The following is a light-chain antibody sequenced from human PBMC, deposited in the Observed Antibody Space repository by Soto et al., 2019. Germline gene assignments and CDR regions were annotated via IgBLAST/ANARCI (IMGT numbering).Light chain of an antibody. CDR2: VAS. J-gene: IGKJ3*01. CDR1: QGISNY. CDR3: QKYNRAPFA. V-gene: IGKV1-27*01. Sequence: DIQMTQSPSSLSASVGDIVTITCRASQGISNYLAWYQQKPGKVPKLLIYVASTLQSGVPSRFSGSGSGTDVTLTISSLQPEDVATYYCQKYNRAPFAFGPGTKVDIK.